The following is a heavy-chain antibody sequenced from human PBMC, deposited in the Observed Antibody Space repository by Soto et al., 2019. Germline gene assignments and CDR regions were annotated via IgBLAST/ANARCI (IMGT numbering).Heavy chain of an antibody. CDR3: VKDGAVTFSGWFFDY. D-gene: IGHD4-4*01. CDR2: ISFNGGDT. CDR1: GFPFSRFA. J-gene: IGHJ4*02. Sequence: GGSLRLSCSASGFPFSRFAIHWVHQAPGKGLVYVSGISFNGGDTYHADSVKGRFSISRDNSKNTVYLQMSSLRAEDTAVYYRVKDGAVTFSGWFFDYWGQGTPVTVSS. V-gene: IGHV3-64D*06.